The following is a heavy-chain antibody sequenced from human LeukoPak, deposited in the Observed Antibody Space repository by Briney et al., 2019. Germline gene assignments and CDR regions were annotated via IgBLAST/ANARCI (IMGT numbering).Heavy chain of an antibody. CDR3: ANRPSYCSSTSCSAY. D-gene: IGHD2-2*01. J-gene: IGHJ4*02. V-gene: IGHV3-23*01. CDR2: ISGSGGST. CDR1: GFTFSSYA. Sequence: GGSLRLSCAASGFTFSSYAMGWVRQAPGKGLEWVSAISGSGGSTYYADSVKGRFTISRDNSKNTLYLQMNSLRAEDTAVYYCANRPSYCSSTSCSAYWGQGTLVTVSS.